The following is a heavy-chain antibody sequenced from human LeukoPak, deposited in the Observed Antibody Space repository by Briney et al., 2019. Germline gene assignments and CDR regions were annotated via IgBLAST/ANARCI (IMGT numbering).Heavy chain of an antibody. CDR2: ISSSSSTI. Sequence: GGSLRLSCAASGFTFSSYSMNWVRQAPGKGLEWVSYISSSSSTIYYADPVKGRFTISRDNAKNSLYLQMNSLRDEDTAVYYCARALLLSFGELPPWDYWGQGTLVTVSS. V-gene: IGHV3-48*02. CDR3: ARALLLSFGELPPWDY. J-gene: IGHJ4*02. D-gene: IGHD3-10*01. CDR1: GFTFSSYS.